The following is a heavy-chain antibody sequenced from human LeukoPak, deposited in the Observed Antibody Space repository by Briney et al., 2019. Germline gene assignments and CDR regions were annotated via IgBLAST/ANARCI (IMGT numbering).Heavy chain of an antibody. CDR1: GFTFSSYA. CDR2: ISGSGGER. CDR3: AKGKKGLLFVRGVDFDY. Sequence: GGSLRLSCAASGFTFSSYAMSWVRQAPGKGLEWVSAISGSGGERYYTESVKGRFTISRDNSKNTLSLQMNSLRAEDTAVYYCAKGKKGLLFVRGVDFDYWGQGTLVTVSS. J-gene: IGHJ4*02. V-gene: IGHV3-23*01. D-gene: IGHD3-10*01.